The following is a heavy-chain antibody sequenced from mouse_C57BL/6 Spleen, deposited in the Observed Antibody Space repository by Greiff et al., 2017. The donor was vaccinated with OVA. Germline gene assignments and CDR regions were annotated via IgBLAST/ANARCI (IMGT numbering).Heavy chain of an antibody. D-gene: IGHD1-1*01. CDR2: ISSGSSTI. V-gene: IGHV5-17*01. CDR3: ARGYYYGSSLDY. CDR1: GFTFSDYG. Sequence: EVKLMESGGGLVKPGGSLKLSCAASGFTFSDYGMHWFRQAPEKGLAWVAYISSGSSTIYYADTVKGRFTISRDNAKNTLFLQMTSLRSEDTAMYYCARGYYYGSSLDYGGQGTTLTVSS. J-gene: IGHJ2*01.